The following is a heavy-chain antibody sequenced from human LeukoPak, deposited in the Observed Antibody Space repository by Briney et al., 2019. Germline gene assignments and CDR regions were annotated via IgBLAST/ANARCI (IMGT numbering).Heavy chain of an antibody. CDR1: GGSISSGDYY. D-gene: IGHD5-18*01. J-gene: IGHJ4*02. Sequence: SQTLSLTCTVAGGSISSGDYYWSWIRQPPGKGLEWIGYIYYSGSTYYNPSLKSRVTITVDTSKNQFSLKLSSETAADTAVYYCARERVTWIQLEYYFDYGGQGTLVTVS. V-gene: IGHV4-30-4*08. CDR2: IYYSGST. CDR3: ARERVTWIQLEYYFDY.